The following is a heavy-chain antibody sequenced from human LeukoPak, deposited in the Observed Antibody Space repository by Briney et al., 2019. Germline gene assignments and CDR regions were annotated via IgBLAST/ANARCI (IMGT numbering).Heavy chain of an antibody. CDR3: ARVMTYCSSTSCYTQKHFDY. CDR2: IISSGSTI. D-gene: IGHD2-2*02. CDR1: GFTFSDYY. Sequence: PGGSLRLSCAASGFTFSDYYMSWIRQAPGKGLGWGSYIISSGSTIYYADSVKGRFTISRDNAKNSLYLQMNSLRAEDTAVYYCARVMTYCSSTSCYTQKHFDYWGQGTLVTVSS. V-gene: IGHV3-11*04. J-gene: IGHJ4*02.